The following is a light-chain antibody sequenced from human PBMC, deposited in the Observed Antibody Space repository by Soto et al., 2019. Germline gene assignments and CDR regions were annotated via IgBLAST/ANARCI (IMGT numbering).Light chain of an antibody. CDR3: QQYKNWPPIT. J-gene: IGKJ1*01. CDR2: GAS. CDR1: QSVSNH. V-gene: IGKV3-15*01. Sequence: EIVMTQSPATLSLSPGERATLSCRASQSVSNHLAWYQQKPGQAPRLLIYGASNRATGIPARFSGSGSGTEFALTISSLQSEDFALYYCQQYKNWPPITFGQGTKVDIK.